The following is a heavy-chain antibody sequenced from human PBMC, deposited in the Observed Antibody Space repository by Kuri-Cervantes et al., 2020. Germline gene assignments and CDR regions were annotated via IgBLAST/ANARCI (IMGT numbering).Heavy chain of an antibody. J-gene: IGHJ4*02. CDR3: ARIYGDYARIDY. CDR2: IYSGGST. V-gene: IGHV3-53*05. Sequence: GGSLRLSCAASGFTVSSNYMSWVRQAPGKGLEWVSVIYSGGSTYYADSVKGRFTISRDNSKNTLYLQMNSLRAEDTAVYYCARIYGDYARIDYWGQGTLVTVSS. D-gene: IGHD4-17*01. CDR1: GFTVSSNY.